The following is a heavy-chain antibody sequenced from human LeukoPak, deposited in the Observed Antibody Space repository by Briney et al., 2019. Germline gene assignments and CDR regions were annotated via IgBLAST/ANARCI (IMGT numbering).Heavy chain of an antibody. CDR2: ISSSGSTI. D-gene: IGHD4-17*01. J-gene: IGHJ4*02. CDR3: AYGTVTTVFHY. Sequence: GGSLRLSCAACGFTFSSYEMNWVRQAPGKGLEWVLYISSSGSTIYYADSVKGRFTISRDNAKNSLYLQMNSLRAEDTAVYYCAYGTVTTVFHYWGQGTLVTVSS. CDR1: GFTFSSYE. V-gene: IGHV3-48*03.